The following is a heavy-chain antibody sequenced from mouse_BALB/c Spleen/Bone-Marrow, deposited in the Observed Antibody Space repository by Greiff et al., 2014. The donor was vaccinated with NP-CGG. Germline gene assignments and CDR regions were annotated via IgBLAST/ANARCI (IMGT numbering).Heavy chain of an antibody. CDR3: ARGEDYDDYYAMDY. Sequence: VHLVESGPGLVAPSQSLSIICTVSGFSLTGYGVNWVRQPPGKGLEWLGMIWGNGSTDYNSALKSRLSISKDNSKSQVFLKMNSLQTDDTARYYCARGEDYDDYYAMDYWGQGTSVTVSS. V-gene: IGHV2-6-7*01. CDR1: GFSLTGYG. J-gene: IGHJ4*01. CDR2: IWGNGST. D-gene: IGHD2-4*01.